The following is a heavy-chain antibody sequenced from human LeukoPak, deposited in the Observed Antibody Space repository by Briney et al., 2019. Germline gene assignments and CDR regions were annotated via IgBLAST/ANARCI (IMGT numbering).Heavy chain of an antibody. CDR2: INHSGST. CDR1: GGSFSGYY. J-gene: IGHJ4*02. Sequence: PSETLSLTCAVYGGSFSGYYWSWIRQPPGKGLEWIGEINHSGSTNYNPSLKSRVTISVDTSKNQFSLKLSSVTAADTAVYYCASVAVAGTGGFDYWGQGTLVTVSS. CDR3: ASVAVAGTGGFDY. D-gene: IGHD6-19*01. V-gene: IGHV4-34*01.